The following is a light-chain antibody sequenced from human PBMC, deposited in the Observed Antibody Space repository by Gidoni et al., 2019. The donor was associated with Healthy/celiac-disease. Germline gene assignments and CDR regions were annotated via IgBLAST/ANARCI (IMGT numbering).Light chain of an antibody. CDR1: QSVRSN. J-gene: IGKJ1*01. V-gene: IGKV3-15*01. CDR2: GAS. Sequence: EIVMTQSPATLSVSPAERATLSCSASQSVRSNLTWYQQKPGQAPRLLSYGASTRATGIPARFIGSGSGTEFTLTISSLQSEDFAVYYWQQLRTFGQGTKVEIK. CDR3: QQLRT.